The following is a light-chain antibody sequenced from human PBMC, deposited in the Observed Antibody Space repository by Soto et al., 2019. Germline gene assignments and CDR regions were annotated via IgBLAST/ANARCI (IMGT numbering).Light chain of an antibody. J-gene: IGLJ1*01. CDR2: SDN. V-gene: IGLV1-44*01. Sequence: QAVVTQPPSASGTPGQRVSISCSGSSSNIGSNTVNWYQQFPGTAPKLLIYSDNQRPSGVPDRFSGSKSGTSASLAISGLQSEDDADYFCASWDDSRNGYVFGTGTKVTVL. CDR1: SSNIGSNT. CDR3: ASWDDSRNGYV.